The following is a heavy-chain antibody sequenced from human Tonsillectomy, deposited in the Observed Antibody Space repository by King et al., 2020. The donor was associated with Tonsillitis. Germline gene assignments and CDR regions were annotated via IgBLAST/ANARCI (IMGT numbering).Heavy chain of an antibody. D-gene: IGHD6-19*01. CDR2: ISYDGQIT. CDR3: VRNRPTVAGQKFSYGMDV. V-gene: IGHV3-30*04. CDR1: EFIFRTFV. J-gene: IGHJ6*02. Sequence: VQLVESGGGVVQPGRSLRLSCAATEFIFRTFVMHWVRQAPGKGPEWVASISYDGQITNYAESVKGRFIISRDNSGGRLHLQMDSLRPEDTATYYCVRNRPTVAGQKFSYGMDVWGQGSTVTVSS.